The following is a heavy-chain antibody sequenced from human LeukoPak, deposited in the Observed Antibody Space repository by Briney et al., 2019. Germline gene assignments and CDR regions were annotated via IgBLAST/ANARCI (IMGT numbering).Heavy chain of an antibody. V-gene: IGHV3-23*01. D-gene: IGHD3-10*01. CDR1: GFTVSSNY. Sequence: GGSLRLSCAASGFTVSSNYMSWVRQAPGMGLEWVSALSGSGTKTYYADSMKGRFTISRDNSKTTLYLQVNSLRAEDTAVYYCAKHPDVGSYYYFQHWGQGTLVTVSS. CDR2: LSGSGTKT. CDR3: AKHPDVGSYYYFQH. J-gene: IGHJ1*01.